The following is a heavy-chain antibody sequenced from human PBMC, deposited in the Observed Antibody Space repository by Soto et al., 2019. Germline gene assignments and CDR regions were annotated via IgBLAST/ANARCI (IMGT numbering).Heavy chain of an antibody. D-gene: IGHD3-22*01. CDR1: EFTFSSYW. CDR3: ARGDYHDTSGPFLDALDI. J-gene: IGHJ3*02. V-gene: IGHV3-7*04. Sequence: GGSLRLSCAASEFTFSSYWMSWVRQAPGKGLEWVANIKPDGSEKWYVDSVKGRFTISRDNVKKSLYLQMINLRAEDTAMYYCARGDYHDTSGPFLDALDIWGQGTMVTVSS. CDR2: IKPDGSEK.